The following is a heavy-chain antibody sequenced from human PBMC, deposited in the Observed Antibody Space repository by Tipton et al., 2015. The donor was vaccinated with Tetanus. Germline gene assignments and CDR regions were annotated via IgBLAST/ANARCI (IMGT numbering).Heavy chain of an antibody. Sequence: TLSLTCTVSDGSIGSHYWSWIRQPPGKGLEWLAYISDSGLSNSNYFLKSRITISRDTSRNQFSLKLTSVTAADTAVYYCTRANHEFPKKGPFDSWGQGTLVIVS. V-gene: IGHV4-59*11. CDR2: ISDSGLS. CDR1: DGSIGSHY. D-gene: IGHD3-10*01. CDR3: TRANHEFPKKGPFDS. J-gene: IGHJ4*02.